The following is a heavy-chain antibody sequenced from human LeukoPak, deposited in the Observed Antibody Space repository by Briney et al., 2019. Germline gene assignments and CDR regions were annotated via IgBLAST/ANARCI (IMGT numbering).Heavy chain of an antibody. J-gene: IGHJ4*02. V-gene: IGHV3-23*01. D-gene: IGHD2-15*01. Sequence: GGSLRLSCAASGFTFSSSAMSWGRQAPGKGLEGVSAISNNGGYTYYADSVQGRFTISRDNSKSTLCLQRNSLRAEDTAVYYCAKQLGYCSDGSCYFPYWGQGTLVTVSS. CDR3: AKQLGYCSDGSCYFPY. CDR2: ISNNGGYT. CDR1: GFTFSSSA.